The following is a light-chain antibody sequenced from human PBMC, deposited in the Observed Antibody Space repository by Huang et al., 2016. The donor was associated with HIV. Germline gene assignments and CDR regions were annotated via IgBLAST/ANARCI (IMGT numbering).Light chain of an antibody. J-gene: IGKJ1*01. CDR1: QSLLHSNGYNY. Sequence: DIVMTQSPLSLPVTPGEPASISCSSSQSLLHSNGYNYLDWYLQKQGQSPQLLIYLGSNRASGVPDRFSGSGSGKDFTLKISRVEAEDVGVYYCMQALQTPRTFGQGTKVEIK. CDR2: LGS. CDR3: MQALQTPRT. V-gene: IGKV2-28*01.